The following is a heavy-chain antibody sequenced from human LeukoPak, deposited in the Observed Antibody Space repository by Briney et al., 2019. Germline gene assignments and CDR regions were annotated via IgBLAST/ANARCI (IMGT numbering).Heavy chain of an antibody. V-gene: IGHV1-69*13. CDR1: GGTFSSYV. Sequence: VTVSCKASGGTFSSYVISGVRQAPAKGVEGMGGIIHIYGTTNYAQKFQGRVTITADESTSTAYMELSSLRSEDTAVYYSARLWELRGPYYYYGMDVWGQGTTVTASS. J-gene: IGHJ6*02. CDR3: ARLWELRGPYYYYGMDV. D-gene: IGHD1-26*01. CDR2: IIHIYGTT.